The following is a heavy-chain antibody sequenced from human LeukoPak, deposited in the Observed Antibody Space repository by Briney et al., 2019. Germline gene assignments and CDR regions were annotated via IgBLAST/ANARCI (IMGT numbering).Heavy chain of an antibody. D-gene: IGHD6-6*01. CDR3: AKGGIAARQGYFDY. V-gene: IGHV3-33*06. CDR1: GFTLSSYG. J-gene: IGHJ4*02. CDR2: IWYDGSNK. Sequence: GRSLRLSCAASGFTLSSYGMHWVRQAPGKGLEWVAVIWYDGSNKYYADSVKGRFTISRDNSKNTLYLQMNSLRAEDTAVYYCAKGGIAARQGYFDYWGQGTLVTVSS.